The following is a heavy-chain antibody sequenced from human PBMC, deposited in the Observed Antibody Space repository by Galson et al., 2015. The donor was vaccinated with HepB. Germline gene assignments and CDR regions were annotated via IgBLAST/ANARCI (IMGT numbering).Heavy chain of an antibody. D-gene: IGHD2-15*01. V-gene: IGHV1-18*01. Sequence: SVKVSCKASGYTFTNYGINWVRQAPGQGLEWMGWISGYNGNTKYAQKLLGRVTMTTDTSTNTVYMELRSLTSDDTAVYYCARGALVVVVGATQNNWFGPWGQGTQVTVSS. CDR3: ARGALVVVVGATQNNWFGP. J-gene: IGHJ5*02. CDR2: ISGYNGNT. CDR1: GYTFTNYG.